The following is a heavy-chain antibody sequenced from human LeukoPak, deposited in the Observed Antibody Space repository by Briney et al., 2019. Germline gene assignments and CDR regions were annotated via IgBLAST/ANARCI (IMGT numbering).Heavy chain of an antibody. V-gene: IGHV4-34*01. CDR3: ARGLIIRNSLTGYGHYYYGMDV. CDR1: GGSFSGYY. Sequence: SETLSLTCAVYGGSFSGYYWSWIRQPPGKGLEWIGETNHSGSTNYNPSLKSRVTISVDTSKNQFSLKLSSVTAADTAVYYCARGLIIRNSLTGYGHYYYGMDVWGQGTTVTVSS. J-gene: IGHJ6*02. D-gene: IGHD3-9*01. CDR2: TNHSGST.